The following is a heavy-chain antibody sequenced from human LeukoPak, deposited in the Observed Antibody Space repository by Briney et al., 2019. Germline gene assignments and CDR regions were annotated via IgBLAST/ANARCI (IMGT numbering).Heavy chain of an antibody. CDR1: GYTFTSYG. CDR2: ISAYNGNT. CDR3: ARDKTYYDSSGYIKFDY. Sequence: ASVKVSCKASGYTFTSYGISWVRQAPGQGLEWMGWISAYNGNTNYAQKLQDRVTMTTDTSTSTAYMELRSLRSDDTAVYYCARDKTYYDSSGYIKFDYWGQGTLVTVSS. V-gene: IGHV1-18*01. J-gene: IGHJ4*02. D-gene: IGHD3-22*01.